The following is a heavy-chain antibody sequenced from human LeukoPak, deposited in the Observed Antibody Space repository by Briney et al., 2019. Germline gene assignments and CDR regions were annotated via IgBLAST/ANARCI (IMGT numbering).Heavy chain of an antibody. D-gene: IGHD3-3*01. Sequence: SETLSLTCAVYHGSFSGYYWSWIRQPPGKGLEWIGEINHSGSTNYNPSLKSRVTISVDTSKNQFSLKLSSVTAADTAVYYCARGYDFWSGDWGHWGQGALVTVSS. CDR2: INHSGST. CDR3: ARGYDFWSGDWGH. CDR1: HGSFSGYY. V-gene: IGHV4-34*01. J-gene: IGHJ4*02.